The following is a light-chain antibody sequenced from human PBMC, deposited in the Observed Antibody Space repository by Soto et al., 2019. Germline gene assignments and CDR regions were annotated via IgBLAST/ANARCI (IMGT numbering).Light chain of an antibody. CDR1: QTVSSSY. CDR2: GAS. Sequence: EIVVTQSPGTLSLSPGERATLSCRASQTVSSSYLAWYQQKPGQAPRLLIYGASSRATGIPDRFSGSGSGTDFTLTISRLEPEDFAVYYCQQYDNSPLTFGGGTKV. V-gene: IGKV3-20*01. J-gene: IGKJ4*01. CDR3: QQYDNSPLT.